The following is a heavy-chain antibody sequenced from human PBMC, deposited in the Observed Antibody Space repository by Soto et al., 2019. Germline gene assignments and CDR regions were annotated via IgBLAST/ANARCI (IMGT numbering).Heavy chain of an antibody. D-gene: IGHD2-15*01. V-gene: IGHV4-31*03. CDR1: GGSITTGVYY. CDR2: RYYSEST. Sequence: SETLSLTCTVSGGSITTGVYYWSWIRQLPGKGLEWIGHRYYSESTYYNPSLKSRVSISLDTPKNQFSLKLSFVTAADTAMYYCARTKCSGGSCYSWSLDYWGQGTPVTVSS. CDR3: ARTKCSGGSCYSWSLDY. J-gene: IGHJ4*02.